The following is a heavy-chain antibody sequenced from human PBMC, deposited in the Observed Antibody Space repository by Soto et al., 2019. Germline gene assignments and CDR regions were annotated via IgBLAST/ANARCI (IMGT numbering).Heavy chain of an antibody. Sequence: GGSLRLSCAASGFTFSSYAMHWVRQAPGKGLEWVAVISYDGSNKYYADSVKGRFTISRDNSKNTLYLQMNSLGAEDTAVYYCARERILRFLEWLLPTDYGMDVWGQGTTVTVSS. D-gene: IGHD3-3*01. J-gene: IGHJ6*02. V-gene: IGHV3-30-3*01. CDR3: ARERILRFLEWLLPTDYGMDV. CDR1: GFTFSSYA. CDR2: ISYDGSNK.